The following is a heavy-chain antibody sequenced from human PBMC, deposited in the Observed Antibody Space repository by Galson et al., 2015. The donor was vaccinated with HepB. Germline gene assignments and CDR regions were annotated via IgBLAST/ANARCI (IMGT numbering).Heavy chain of an antibody. V-gene: IGHV1-58*02. Sequence: SVKVSCKASGFTFTSSAMQWVRQARGQRLEWIGWIVVGSGNTNYAQKFQERVTITRDMSTSTAYMELSSLRSEDTAVYYCAATYYDFWSGYYTGWLTDAFDIWGQGTMVTVSS. D-gene: IGHD3-3*01. CDR2: IVVGSGNT. J-gene: IGHJ3*02. CDR1: GFTFTSSA. CDR3: AATYYDFWSGYYTGWLTDAFDI.